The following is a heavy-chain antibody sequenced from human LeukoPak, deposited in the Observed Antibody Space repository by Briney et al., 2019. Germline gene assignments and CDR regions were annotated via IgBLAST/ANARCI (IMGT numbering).Heavy chain of an antibody. CDR3: ARQGHWSYND. D-gene: IGHD1-7*01. Sequence: GESLKISCKGSGYSFSGYWIAWVSQMPGKGLEWMGIIYPGDSDTRYSPSFQGQVTISADKSISTAYLQWSSLKASDTAMYYCARQGHWSYNDWGQGTLVTVSS. V-gene: IGHV5-51*01. CDR2: IYPGDSDT. CDR1: GYSFSGYW. J-gene: IGHJ4*02.